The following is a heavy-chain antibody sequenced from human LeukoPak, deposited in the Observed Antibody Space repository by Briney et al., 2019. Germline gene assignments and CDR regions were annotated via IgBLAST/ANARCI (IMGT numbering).Heavy chain of an antibody. CDR3: ARGWAVVPAAIHRAYNWFDP. V-gene: IGHV4-34*01. CDR2: INHSGST. D-gene: IGHD2-2*01. J-gene: IGHJ5*02. Sequence: KSSEALSLTCAVHGGSFSGYYWSWIRQPPGKGLEWIGEINHSGSTNYNPSLKSRVTISVDASKNQFSLKLSSVTAADTAVYYCARGWAVVPAAIHRAYNWFDPWGQGTLVTVSS. CDR1: GGSFSGYY.